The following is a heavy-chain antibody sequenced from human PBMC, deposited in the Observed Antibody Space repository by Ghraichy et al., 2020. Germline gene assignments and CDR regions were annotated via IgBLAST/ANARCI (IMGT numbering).Heavy chain of an antibody. CDR2: IYYSGTT. CDR1: GGSISSGSYY. CDR3: ARRPYGSGSYPPALWFDP. V-gene: IGHV4-39*01. Sequence: SETLSLTCTVSGGSISSGSYYWGWIRQPPGKGLEWIGSIYYSGTTYYNPSLKSRVTISVDTSKNQFSLKLSSVTAADTAIYYCARRPYGSGSYPPALWFDPWGQGTLVTVSS. J-gene: IGHJ5*02. D-gene: IGHD3-10*01.